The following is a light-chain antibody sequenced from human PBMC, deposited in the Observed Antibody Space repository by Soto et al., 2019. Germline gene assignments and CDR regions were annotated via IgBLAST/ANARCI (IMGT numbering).Light chain of an antibody. CDR2: KAS. J-gene: IGKJ1*01. CDR1: QSINAW. Sequence: DIQMTQAPSTLSASVGDRVTITCRASQSINAWLAWYQQKPGEAPKLLIYKASYLESGVPSRFSGSGSGTEFTLTISSLQPDDFATYYCQQYNSYSRTFGQGTKVDI. CDR3: QQYNSYSRT. V-gene: IGKV1-5*03.